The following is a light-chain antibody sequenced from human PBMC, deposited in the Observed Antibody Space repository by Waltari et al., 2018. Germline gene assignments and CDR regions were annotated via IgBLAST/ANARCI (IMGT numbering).Light chain of an antibody. J-gene: IGLJ1*01. CDR3: AAWDDSLNGLYV. CDR2: SNN. Sequence: QLVLTQPPSASGTPGQRVTISCSGSASNIARNTVNWYQQLPGTAPKLLIYSNNQRPAGVPDRFSGSKSGTSASLAISGLQSEDEADYYCAAWDDSLNGLYVFGTGTKVTVL. V-gene: IGLV1-44*01. CDR1: ASNIARNT.